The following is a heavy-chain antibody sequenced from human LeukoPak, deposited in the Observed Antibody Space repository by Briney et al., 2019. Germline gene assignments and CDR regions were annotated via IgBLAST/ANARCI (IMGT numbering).Heavy chain of an antibody. CDR3: AKDPHYYGSGSYIGY. V-gene: IGHV3-30*02. J-gene: IGHJ4*02. D-gene: IGHD3-10*01. Sequence: PGGSLRLSCAASGFTFSSYGMHWVRQAPGKGLEWVAFIRYDGSNKYYADSVKGRFTISRDNSKNTLYLQMNSLRAEDTAVYYCAKDPHYYGSGSYIGYWGQGTLVTVSS. CDR2: IRYDGSNK. CDR1: GFTFSSYG.